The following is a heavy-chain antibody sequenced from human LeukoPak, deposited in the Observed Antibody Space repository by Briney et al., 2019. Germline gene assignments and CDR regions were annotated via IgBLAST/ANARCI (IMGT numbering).Heavy chain of an antibody. D-gene: IGHD4-11*01. CDR1: GFTFDDYA. V-gene: IGHV3-9*01. CDR3: AKGLYSNYPHYFDY. J-gene: IGHJ4*02. CDR2: ISWNSGSI. Sequence: HTGGSLRLSCAASGFTFDDYAMHWVRQAPGKGLEWVSGISWNSGSIGYADSVKGRFTISRDNAKNSLYLQMNSLRAEDTALYYCAKGLYSNYPHYFDYWGQGTLVTVSS.